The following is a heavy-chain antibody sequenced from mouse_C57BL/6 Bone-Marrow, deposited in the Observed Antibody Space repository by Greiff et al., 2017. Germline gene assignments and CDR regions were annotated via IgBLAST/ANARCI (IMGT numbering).Heavy chain of an antibody. D-gene: IGHD1-1*01. V-gene: IGHV1-49*01. CDR3: ASSSPYGSYAIDD. J-gene: IGHJ4*01. Sequence: LQQSGAELVRPGSSVTLSCKDSYFAFMASAMHWVKQRPGHGLEWIGSFTMYSDATEYSENFKGKATLTANTSSSTAFMELSSLTSDDSAVYYCASSSPYGSYAIDDWGQGTSVTVSS. CDR1: YFAFMASA. CDR2: FTMYSDAT.